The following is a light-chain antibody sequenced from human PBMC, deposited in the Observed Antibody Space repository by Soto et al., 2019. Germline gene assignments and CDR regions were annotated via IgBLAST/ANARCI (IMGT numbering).Light chain of an antibody. V-gene: IGKV1-39*01. CDR1: QSISSY. J-gene: IGKJ1*01. CDR2: AAS. Sequence: DIQMTQSPSSLSASVGDRVTITCRASQSISSYLNWYKQKPGKAPKLLIYAASSLQSGVPSRFSGSGSGTDFTLTISSLKPEDFETYYCQQSYRTPQTFGQGTNVDIK. CDR3: QQSYRTPQT.